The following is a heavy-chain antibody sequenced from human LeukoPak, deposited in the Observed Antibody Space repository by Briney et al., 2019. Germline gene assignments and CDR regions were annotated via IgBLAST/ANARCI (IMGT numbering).Heavy chain of an antibody. J-gene: IGHJ4*02. D-gene: IGHD3-9*01. CDR1: GYSFTTYW. Sequence: SGESLKISCEASGYSFTTYWIGWVRQMPGKGLEWMGIIYPTDSQTIYSPSFQGQVTISVDKSISIAYLQWSSLKASDTAMYYCARHPTEPYDILTGPLFQRFSYFDYWGQGTLVTVSS. CDR3: ARHPTEPYDILTGPLFQRFSYFDY. CDR2: IYPTDSQT. V-gene: IGHV5-51*01.